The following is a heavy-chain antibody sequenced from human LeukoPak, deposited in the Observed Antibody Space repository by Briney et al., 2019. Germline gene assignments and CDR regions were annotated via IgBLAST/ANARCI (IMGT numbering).Heavy chain of an antibody. CDR3: AKDLRAAAYPFGAFDI. J-gene: IGHJ3*02. V-gene: IGHV3-23*01. Sequence: GGSLRLSCAASGFTFSSYAMSWVRQAPGKGLEWVSVISGSGGSTYYADSVKGRFTISRDNSKNTLYLQMNSLRAEDTAVYYCAKDLRAAAYPFGAFDIWGQGTMVTVSS. CDR2: ISGSGGST. CDR1: GFTFSSYA. D-gene: IGHD6-13*01.